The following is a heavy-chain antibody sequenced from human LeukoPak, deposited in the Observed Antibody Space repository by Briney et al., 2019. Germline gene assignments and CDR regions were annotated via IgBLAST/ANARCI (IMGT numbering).Heavy chain of an antibody. CDR2: IYTSGST. CDR3: ARAARSSWYDY. D-gene: IGHD6-13*01. J-gene: IGHJ4*02. V-gene: IGHV4-4*02. Sequence: SGTLSLTCAVSGGSISSSNWWSWVLQPPGKGLEWIGRIYTSGSTNYNPSLKSRVTMSVDTSKNQFSLKLSSVTAADTAVYYCARAARSSWYDYWGQGTLVTVSS. CDR1: GGSISSSNW.